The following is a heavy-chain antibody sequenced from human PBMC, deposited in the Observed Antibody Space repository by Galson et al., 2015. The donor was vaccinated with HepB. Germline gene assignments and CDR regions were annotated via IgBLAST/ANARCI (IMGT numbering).Heavy chain of an antibody. D-gene: IGHD1-26*01. CDR3: ARPAVGAIFDL. CDR1: GFTFSSYD. Sequence: SLRLSCAASGFTFSSYDMNWVRQAPGKGLEWVSYISSSSSTIDYADSVKGRFTISRDNAKNSLYLQMNSLRAEDTAVYYCARPAVGAIFDLWGQGTMVTVSS. V-gene: IGHV3-48*01. CDR2: ISSSSSTI. J-gene: IGHJ3*01.